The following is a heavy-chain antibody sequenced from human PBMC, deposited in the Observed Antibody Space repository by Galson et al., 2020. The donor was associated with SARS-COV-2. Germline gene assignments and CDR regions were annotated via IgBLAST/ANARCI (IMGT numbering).Heavy chain of an antibody. Sequence: QLGESLKISCAASGFIFSTYGMHWVRQAPGKGLEWVAFIRYDGSEEYYADSVKGRFTTSRDNSKNTVYLEMNSLRPEDTAVYKCAKVGSGWYGVDYWGLGTLVTVSS. CDR1: GFIFSTYG. CDR3: AKVGSGWYGVDY. D-gene: IGHD6-19*01. J-gene: IGHJ4*02. V-gene: IGHV3-30*02. CDR2: IRYDGSEE.